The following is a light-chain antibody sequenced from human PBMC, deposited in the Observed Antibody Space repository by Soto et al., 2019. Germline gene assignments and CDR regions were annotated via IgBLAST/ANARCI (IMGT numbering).Light chain of an antibody. CDR3: QQYNTYSYT. CDR2: DAS. J-gene: IGKJ2*01. V-gene: IGKV1-5*01. Sequence: DIQMTQSPSTLSASVGDRVTITCRASQSISSWLAWYQQKPGKAPKLLIYDASSLESGVPLRFSGSGSGTEFTLTISSLQPDDFATYDCQQYNTYSYTFGQGTKLEIK. CDR1: QSISSW.